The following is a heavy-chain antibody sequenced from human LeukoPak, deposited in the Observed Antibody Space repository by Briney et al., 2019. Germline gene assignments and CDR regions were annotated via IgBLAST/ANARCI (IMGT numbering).Heavy chain of an antibody. CDR1: GYTFTSYG. J-gene: IGHJ4*02. CDR2: ISAYNGNT. D-gene: IGHD6-13*01. CDR3: ARETSSWAGDYFDY. Sequence: ASVKVSCKASGYTFTSYGISWVRQAPGQGLEWMGWISAYNGNTNYAQKLQGRVTITRDTSASTACMELSSLRSEDTAVYYCARETSSWAGDYFDYWGQGTLVTVSS. V-gene: IGHV1-18*01.